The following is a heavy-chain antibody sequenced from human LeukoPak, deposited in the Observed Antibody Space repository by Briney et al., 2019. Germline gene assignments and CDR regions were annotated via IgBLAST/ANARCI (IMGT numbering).Heavy chain of an antibody. CDR3: ARGLVYYDFWSGYYDY. D-gene: IGHD3-3*01. J-gene: IGHJ4*02. Sequence: PSETLSLTCTVSSGSISSSSYYWGWIRQPPGKGLEWIGSIYYSGSTYYNPSLKSRVTISVDTSKNQFSLKLSSVTAADTAVYYCARGLVYYDFWSGYYDYWGQGTLVTVSS. V-gene: IGHV4-39*07. CDR2: IYYSGST. CDR1: SGSISSSSYY.